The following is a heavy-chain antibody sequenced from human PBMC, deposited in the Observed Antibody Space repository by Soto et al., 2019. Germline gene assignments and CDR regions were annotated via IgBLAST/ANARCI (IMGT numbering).Heavy chain of an antibody. Sequence: QITLKESGPTLVKPTQTLTLTCTFSGFSLSTSGVGVGWIRQPQGKALEWLALIYWDDDKRYSPSLKSRLTITKDTSKNQVVLTMTNMDPVDTATYYCVVDFDFNWFDPLGQGTLVTVSS. CDR2: IYWDDDK. D-gene: IGHD3-9*01. V-gene: IGHV2-5*02. J-gene: IGHJ5*02. CDR3: VVDFDFNWFDP. CDR1: GFSLSTSGVG.